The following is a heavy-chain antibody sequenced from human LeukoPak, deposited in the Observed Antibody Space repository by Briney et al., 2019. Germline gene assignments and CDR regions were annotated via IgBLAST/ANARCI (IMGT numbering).Heavy chain of an antibody. CDR2: IDKTTYPT. D-gene: IGHD6-19*01. V-gene: IGHV3-23*05. CDR3: AKFEGATIPGWFNDY. Sequence: GGSLRLSCAASEFIFSDYAMGWVRQAPGKGLEWVSTIDKTTYPTFYADSVKGRFTISRDNSKNTLYLQTNSLRTEDTAVYFCAKFEGATIPGWFNDYWGQGILVTVSS. CDR1: EFIFSDYA. J-gene: IGHJ4*02.